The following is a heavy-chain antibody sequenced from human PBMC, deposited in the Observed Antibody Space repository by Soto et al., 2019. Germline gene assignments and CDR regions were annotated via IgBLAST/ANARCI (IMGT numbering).Heavy chain of an antibody. CDR2: ISAYNGNT. J-gene: IGHJ6*02. Sequence: QVQLVQSGAEVKKPGASVKVSCKASGYTFTSYGISWVRQAPGQGLEWMGWISAYNGNTNYAQKLQGRVTMTTDTSTSTAYMELRSLRSDDTAVYYCARVPIAVAAPDWNYYYGMDVWGQGTTVTVSS. D-gene: IGHD6-19*01. V-gene: IGHV1-18*04. CDR3: ARVPIAVAAPDWNYYYGMDV. CDR1: GYTFTSYG.